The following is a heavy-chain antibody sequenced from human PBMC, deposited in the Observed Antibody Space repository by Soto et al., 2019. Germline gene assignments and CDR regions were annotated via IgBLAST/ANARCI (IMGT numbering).Heavy chain of an antibody. D-gene: IGHD5-18*01. CDR2: INPNSGGT. CDR3: ARDRCTWVDTVRVGTCDYCYYDMDV. V-gene: IGHV1-2*02. Sequence: ASVKVSCKASGYTFTGYYMHWVRQAPGQGLEWMGSINPNSGGTNYAQKFQGRVTMTRDTSISTAYMELSRLRSDDTAVNYCARDRCTWVDTVRVGTCDYCYYDMDVWGQGSTGTV. CDR1: GYTFTGYY. J-gene: IGHJ6*01.